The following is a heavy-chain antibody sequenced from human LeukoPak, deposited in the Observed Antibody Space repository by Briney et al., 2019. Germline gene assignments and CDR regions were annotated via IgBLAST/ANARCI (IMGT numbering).Heavy chain of an antibody. V-gene: IGHV3-15*01. D-gene: IGHD3-10*01. CDR2: IKSRTVGGTT. CDR1: GFTFSNAW. CDR3: TTRRVG. Sequence: GSLGLSCAASGFTFSNAWMSWVRQAPGKGLEWVGRIKSRTVGGTTDHAAPVKGRFTISRDDSKNTLYLQMNSLKTEDTAVYYCTTRRVGWGEGSLVSVSS. J-gene: IGHJ4*02.